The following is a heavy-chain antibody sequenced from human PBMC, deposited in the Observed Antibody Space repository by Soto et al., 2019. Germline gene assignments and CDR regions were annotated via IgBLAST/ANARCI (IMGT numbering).Heavy chain of an antibody. CDR1: GFTFSSYG. V-gene: IGHV3-33*01. J-gene: IGHJ4*02. CDR2: IWYDGSNK. Sequence: GGSLRLSCAASGFTFSSYGMHWVRQAPGKGLEWVAVIWYDGSNKYYADSVKGRFTISRDNSKNTLYLQMNSLRAEDTAVYYCASPNIAAAGTSTFDYWGKGTLVTVSS. CDR3: ASPNIAAAGTSTFDY. D-gene: IGHD6-13*01.